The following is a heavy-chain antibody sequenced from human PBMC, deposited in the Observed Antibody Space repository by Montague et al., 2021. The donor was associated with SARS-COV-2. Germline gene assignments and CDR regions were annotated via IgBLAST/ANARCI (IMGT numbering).Heavy chain of an antibody. Sequence: SETLSLTCTVSGGSISSYYWSWIRQPPGKGLEWIGYIYYSGSTNYNPSLKSRVTISVDTSKNQFSLKLSSVTAADTAVYYCARHGVIWFGVAENWFDPWGQGTLVTVSS. CDR2: IYYSGST. J-gene: IGHJ5*02. CDR3: ARHGVIWFGVAENWFDP. D-gene: IGHD3-10*01. CDR1: GGSISSYY. V-gene: IGHV4-59*08.